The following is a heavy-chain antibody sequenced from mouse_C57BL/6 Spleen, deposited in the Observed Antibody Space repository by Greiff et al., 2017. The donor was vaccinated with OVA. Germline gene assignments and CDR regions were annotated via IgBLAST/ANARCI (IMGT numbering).Heavy chain of an antibody. V-gene: IGHV1-55*01. CDR3: ARVENYGSSSDY. J-gene: IGHJ2*01. CDR2: IYPGSGST. D-gene: IGHD1-1*01. CDR1: GYTFTSYW. Sequence: VQLQQPGAELVKPGASVKMSCKASGYTFTSYWITWVKQRPGQGLEWIGDIYPGSGSTNYNEKFKSKATLTVDTSSSTAYMQLSSLTSEDSAVYYCARVENYGSSSDYWGQGTTLTVSS.